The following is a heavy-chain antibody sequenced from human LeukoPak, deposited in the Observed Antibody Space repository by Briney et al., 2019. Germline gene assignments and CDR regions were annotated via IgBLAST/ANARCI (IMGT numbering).Heavy chain of an antibody. Sequence: GGSLRLSCAASGFTFSTSAMSWVRQAPGKGLEWVSGISRSGEITYYEDSVRGRFTISKDISKNTLYLQMDSLRAGDTAIYYCAKEEVPNDFWGQGTLVTVSS. CDR3: AKEEVPNDF. D-gene: IGHD1-1*01. J-gene: IGHJ4*02. CDR1: GFTFSTSA. V-gene: IGHV3-23*01. CDR2: ISRSGEIT.